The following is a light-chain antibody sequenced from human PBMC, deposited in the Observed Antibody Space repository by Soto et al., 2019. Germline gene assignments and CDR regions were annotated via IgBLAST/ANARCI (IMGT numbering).Light chain of an antibody. J-gene: IGLJ1*01. CDR1: SSDVGGYNY. Sequence: QSALTQPPSASGSPGQSVTISCTGTSSDVGGYNYVSWYQQRPGKAPKLIIYEVSKRSSGVPDRVFGSKSGNTASLTVSGLQTEDEADYYCSSFAGTNSFVFGTGTKVTVL. V-gene: IGLV2-8*01. CDR2: EVS. CDR3: SSFAGTNSFV.